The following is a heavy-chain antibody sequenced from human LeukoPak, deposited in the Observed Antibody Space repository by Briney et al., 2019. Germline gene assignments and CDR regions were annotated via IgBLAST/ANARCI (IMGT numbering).Heavy chain of an antibody. D-gene: IGHD4-11*01. V-gene: IGHV4-39*01. CDR3: ARLYSPTNWFDP. Sequence: SETLSLTCTVSGGSISSSSYYWGWIRQPPGKGLEWIGSIYYSGSTYYNPSLKSRVTISVDTSKNQFSLKLTSVTAADTAVYYCARLYSPTNWFDPWGQGTLVTVSS. J-gene: IGHJ5*02. CDR1: GGSISSSSYY. CDR2: IYYSGST.